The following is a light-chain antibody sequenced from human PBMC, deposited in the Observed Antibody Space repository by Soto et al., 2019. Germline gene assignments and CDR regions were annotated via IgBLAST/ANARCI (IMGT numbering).Light chain of an antibody. V-gene: IGKV1-5*01. Sequence: DVKMTQSPSTLSPSVGDRVTITCRASRSISDWLAWYQQKPGKAPKLLIFDASSLKSGVPSRFSGSGSGTEFTLTISGLQPDDVATYYCLQYSSHSWTFGQGTMVDVK. J-gene: IGKJ1*01. CDR2: DAS. CDR3: LQYSSHSWT. CDR1: RSISDW.